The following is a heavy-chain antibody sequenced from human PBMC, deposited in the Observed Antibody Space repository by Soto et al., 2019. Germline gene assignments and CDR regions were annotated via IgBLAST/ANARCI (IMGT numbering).Heavy chain of an antibody. D-gene: IGHD3-3*01. V-gene: IGHV3-23*01. J-gene: IGHJ4*02. CDR1: RFTFSSYV. CDR3: ADGGEWSFNFEY. CDR2: ISASGDNT. Sequence: EVQLLESGGDLVQPGGSLRLSCAASRFTFSSYVMSWVRQAPGKGLEWVSAISASGDNTYYADSVKGRFTISRDNSKNTLYLQMNNLRAEDTAIYYCADGGEWSFNFEYWGQGTLVTVSS.